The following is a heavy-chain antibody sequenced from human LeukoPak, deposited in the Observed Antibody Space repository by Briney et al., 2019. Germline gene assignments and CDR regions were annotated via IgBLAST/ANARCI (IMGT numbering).Heavy chain of an antibody. J-gene: IGHJ4*02. CDR1: GFTFNNYW. CDR3: AKGTNGGWYDY. D-gene: IGHD6-19*01. Sequence: GGSLRLSCAASGFTFNNYWMGWVRQPPGKGLEWVANIKVDGSTKYYVDSVKGRFTISRDNAKSSLYLQMSSLRAEDTAVYYCAKGTNGGWYDYWGQGTLVTVS. V-gene: IGHV3-7*01. CDR2: IKVDGSTK.